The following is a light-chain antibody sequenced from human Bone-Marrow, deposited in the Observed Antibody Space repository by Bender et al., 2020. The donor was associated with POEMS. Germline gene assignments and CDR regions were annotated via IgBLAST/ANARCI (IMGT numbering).Light chain of an antibody. CDR3: CTYAGTSTPVL. J-gene: IGLJ2*01. V-gene: IGLV2-23*01. CDR1: SSDVGNYNF. Sequence: QSALTQPASVSGSPGQSITISCTGTSSDVGNYNFVSWYQLHPGKAPKLMIYEGSKRPSGVSNRFSGSKSGNTASLTISGLQAEDEADYYCCTYAGTSTPVLFGRGTKLTVL. CDR2: EGS.